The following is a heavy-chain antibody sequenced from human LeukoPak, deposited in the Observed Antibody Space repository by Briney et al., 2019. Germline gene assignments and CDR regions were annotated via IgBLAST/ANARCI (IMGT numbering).Heavy chain of an antibody. CDR2: ISGSGGST. CDR3: ANGYGPRFDY. V-gene: IGHV3-23*01. Sequence: GGSLRLSCAASGLTFNNYAMSWVRQAPGKGLEWVSSISGSGGSTYYADSVKGRFTISRDNSKNTLYLQMNSLRAEDTAVYYCANGYGPRFDYWGQGTLVTVSS. J-gene: IGHJ4*02. CDR1: GLTFNNYA. D-gene: IGHD4-17*01.